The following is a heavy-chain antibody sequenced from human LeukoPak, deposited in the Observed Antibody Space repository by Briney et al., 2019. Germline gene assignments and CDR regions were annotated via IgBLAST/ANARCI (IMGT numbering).Heavy chain of an antibody. Sequence: SETLSLTCAVYGGSFSGYYWSWIRQPPGKGLEWIGEINHSGSTNYNPSLKSRVTISVDTSKNQFSLKLSSVTAADTAVYYCARSQSSGWVQHWGQGTLVTVSS. J-gene: IGHJ1*01. D-gene: IGHD6-19*01. CDR3: ARSQSSGWVQH. V-gene: IGHV4-34*01. CDR2: INHSGST. CDR1: GGSFSGYY.